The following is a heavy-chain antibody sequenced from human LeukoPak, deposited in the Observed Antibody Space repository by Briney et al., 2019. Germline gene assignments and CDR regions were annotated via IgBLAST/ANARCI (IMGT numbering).Heavy chain of an antibody. CDR1: GFTFSSYG. CDR3: SSTWYGRGWFDP. V-gene: IGHV3-33*05. D-gene: IGHD6-13*01. CDR2: ISYDGSNK. J-gene: IGHJ5*02. Sequence: PGGSLRLSCAASGFTFSSYGMHWVRQAPGKGLEWVAVISYDGSNKYYADSVKGRFTISRDNAKNTLYLQMNSLRAEDTAVYYCSSTWYGRGWFDPWGQGTLVTVSS.